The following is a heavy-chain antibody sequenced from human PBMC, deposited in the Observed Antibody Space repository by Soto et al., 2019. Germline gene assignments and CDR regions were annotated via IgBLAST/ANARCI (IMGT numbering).Heavy chain of an antibody. J-gene: IGHJ4*02. CDR1: GFTFSSYG. CDR3: ARDYFDSSGYSPFDY. D-gene: IGHD3-22*01. CDR2: IWYDGSNK. Sequence: SLRLSCAASGFTFSSYGMHWVRQAPGKGLEWVAVIWYDGSNKYYVDSVKGRFTISRDNSKNTLYLQMNSLRAEDTAVYYCARDYFDSSGYSPFDYWGQGTLVTVSS. V-gene: IGHV3-33*01.